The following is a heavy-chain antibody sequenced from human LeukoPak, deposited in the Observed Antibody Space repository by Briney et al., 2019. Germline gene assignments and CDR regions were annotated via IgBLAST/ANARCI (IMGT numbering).Heavy chain of an antibody. CDR3: ATYRQIQVPFEF. Sequence: GGSLRLSCAASGFTFSDFPMIWVRQAPGKGLEWVSSIFPSSDEIHYADSVKGRFTISRDNSRNTLSLQMDSLRAEDTATYYCATYRQIQVPFEFWGQGTLVTVSS. CDR2: IFPSSDEI. CDR1: GFTFSDFP. V-gene: IGHV3-23*01. D-gene: IGHD5-18*01. J-gene: IGHJ4*02.